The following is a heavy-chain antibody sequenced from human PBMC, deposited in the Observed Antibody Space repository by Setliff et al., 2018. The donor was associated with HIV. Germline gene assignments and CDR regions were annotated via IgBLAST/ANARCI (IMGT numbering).Heavy chain of an antibody. CDR1: GFTFSTYW. J-gene: IGHJ3*02. CDR2: INSDGSVT. CDR3: AKVRLMFLDDAFDI. D-gene: IGHD5-12*01. Sequence: PGGSLRLSCAASGFTFSTYWMHWVRQSPGKGLVWVSRINSDGSVTNYADSVKGRFTISRDNAKNTLYLQMNSLGADDRAVYYCAKVRLMFLDDAFDIWGQGTMVTVSS. V-gene: IGHV3-74*01.